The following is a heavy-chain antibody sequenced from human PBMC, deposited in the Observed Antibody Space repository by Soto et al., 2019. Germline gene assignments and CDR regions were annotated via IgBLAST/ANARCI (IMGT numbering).Heavy chain of an antibody. V-gene: IGHV3-30-3*01. CDR2: ISYDGSNK. J-gene: IGHJ4*02. CDR3: AREIDY. Sequence: QVQLVESGGGVVQPGRSLRLSCAASGFTFSSYAMHWVRQAPGKGLEWVAVISYDGSNKYYADPVKGRFTISRDNSKNTLYLQMNSLRAEDTAVYYCAREIDYWGQGTLVTVSS. CDR1: GFTFSSYA.